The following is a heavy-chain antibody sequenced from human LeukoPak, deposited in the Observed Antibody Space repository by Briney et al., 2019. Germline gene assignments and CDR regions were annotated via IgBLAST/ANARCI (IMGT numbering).Heavy chain of an antibody. CDR3: AKWRLVPRDPFDY. V-gene: IGHV3-53*01. Sequence: GGSLRLSCAASGFTVSSNYMSWVRQAPGKGLEWVSVIYSGGSTYYADSVKGRFTISRDNSKNTLYLQMNSLRVEDTAVYYCAKWRLVPRDPFDYWGQGTLVTVSS. CDR1: GFTVSSNY. J-gene: IGHJ4*02. D-gene: IGHD6-19*01. CDR2: IYSGGST.